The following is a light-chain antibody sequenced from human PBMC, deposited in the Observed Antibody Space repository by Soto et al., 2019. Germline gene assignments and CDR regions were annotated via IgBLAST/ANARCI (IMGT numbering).Light chain of an antibody. V-gene: IGLV6-57*04. CDR1: SASIASNY. J-gene: IGLJ3*02. Sequence: NFMLTQPHSVSESPGKTVTISCTSSSASIASNYVQWYQQRPGSAPTTVIYEDNQRPSGVPDRFSGSIDSSSNSASLTISGLKTEDEADYYCQSYDSSFWVFGGGTKLTV. CDR2: EDN. CDR3: QSYDSSFWV.